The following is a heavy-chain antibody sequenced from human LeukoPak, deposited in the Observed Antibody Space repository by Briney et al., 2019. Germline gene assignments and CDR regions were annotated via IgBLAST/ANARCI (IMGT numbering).Heavy chain of an antibody. CDR3: ASTKNYYGSGSSGYYYGMDV. CDR1: GFTLRHYG. J-gene: IGHJ6*02. CDR2: IRYDGSNK. V-gene: IGHV3-30*02. Sequence: GRSLRLSCVASGFTLRHYGMHWVRQAPGKGLEWVAFIRYDGSNKYYADSVKGRFTISRDNSKNTLYLQMNSLRAEDTAVYYCASTKNYYGSGSSGYYYGMDVWGQGTTVTVSS. D-gene: IGHD3-10*01.